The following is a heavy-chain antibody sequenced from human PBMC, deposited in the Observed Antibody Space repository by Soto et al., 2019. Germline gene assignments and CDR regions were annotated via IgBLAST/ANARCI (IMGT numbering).Heavy chain of an antibody. CDR2: ISGSGDAT. CDR3: AREVVSSGYNFFRFDP. Sequence: PGGSLRLSCAASGFTFSSYAMSWVRQAPGKGLAWVSSISGSGDATHYADSVKGRFTFSRDNSKNTVYLQMNSLRADDTAVYFCAREVVSSGYNFFRFDPWGQGTLVTVSS. J-gene: IGHJ5*02. D-gene: IGHD6-19*01. CDR1: GFTFSSYA. V-gene: IGHV3-23*01.